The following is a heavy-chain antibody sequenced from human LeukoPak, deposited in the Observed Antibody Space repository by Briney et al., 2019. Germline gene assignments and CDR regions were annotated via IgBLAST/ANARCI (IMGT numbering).Heavy chain of an antibody. J-gene: IGHJ4*02. CDR1: GYTFTSYG. Sequence: GESLKISCKGSGYTFTSYGISWVRQAPGQGLEWMGWISAYNGNTNYAQKLQGRVTMTTDTSTSTAYMELRSLRSDDTAVYYCATYDYVWGSYRNWGQGTLVTVSS. CDR3: ATYDYVWGSYRN. CDR2: ISAYNGNT. V-gene: IGHV1-18*01. D-gene: IGHD3-16*01.